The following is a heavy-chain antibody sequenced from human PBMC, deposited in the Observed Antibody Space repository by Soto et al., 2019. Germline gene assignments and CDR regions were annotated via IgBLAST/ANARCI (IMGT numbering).Heavy chain of an antibody. Sequence: NPSETLSLTCTVSGGSISSYYWSWIRQPPGKGLEWIGYIYYSGSTNYNPSLKSRVTISVDTSKNQFSLKLSSVTAADTAVYYCARAQGELTDYWGQGTLVTVSS. CDR1: GGSISSYY. V-gene: IGHV4-59*01. CDR2: IYYSGST. J-gene: IGHJ4*02. D-gene: IGHD1-26*01. CDR3: ARAQGELTDY.